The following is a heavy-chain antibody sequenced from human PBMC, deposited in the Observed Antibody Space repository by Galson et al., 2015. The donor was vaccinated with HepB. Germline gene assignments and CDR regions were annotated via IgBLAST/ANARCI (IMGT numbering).Heavy chain of an antibody. CDR2: IWYDGSNI. Sequence: SLRLSCAASGFIFSTFGMHWVRQAPGKGLEWVAIIWYDGSNIHYTDSVKGRFTISRDNSKNTLYLQMNSLRVEDTAVYYCARAPGMPWGALDFWGQGTLVTVSS. CDR1: GFIFSTFG. V-gene: IGHV3-33*08. J-gene: IGHJ4*02. CDR3: ARAPGMPWGALDF. D-gene: IGHD3-16*01.